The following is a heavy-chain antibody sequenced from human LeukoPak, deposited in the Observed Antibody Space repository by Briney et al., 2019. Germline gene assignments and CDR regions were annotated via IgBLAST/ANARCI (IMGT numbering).Heavy chain of an antibody. Sequence: PSETLSLTCTVSGGPISSSSYYWGWIRQPPGKGLEWIGSIYYSGSTYYNPSLKSRVTISVDTSKNQFSLKLSSVTAADTAVYYCARGYYYGSNWFDPWGQGTLVTVSS. CDR1: GGPISSSSYY. J-gene: IGHJ5*02. CDR3: ARGYYYGSNWFDP. V-gene: IGHV4-39*07. D-gene: IGHD3-10*01. CDR2: IYYSGST.